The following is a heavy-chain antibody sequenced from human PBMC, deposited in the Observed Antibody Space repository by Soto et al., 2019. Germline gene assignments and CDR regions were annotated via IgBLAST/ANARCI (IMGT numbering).Heavy chain of an antibody. J-gene: IGHJ6*04. Sequence: EVQLVESGGGLVQPGGSLRLSCAASGFTFSSYSMNWVRQAPGKGLEWVSYISSSSSTIYYADSVKGRFTISRDNAKNSLYLQMNSLRAEDTAVYYCARVLRRITMVRAHPRMDVWGKGTTVTVSS. D-gene: IGHD3-10*01. CDR1: GFTFSSYS. V-gene: IGHV3-48*01. CDR2: ISSSSSTI. CDR3: ARVLRRITMVRAHPRMDV.